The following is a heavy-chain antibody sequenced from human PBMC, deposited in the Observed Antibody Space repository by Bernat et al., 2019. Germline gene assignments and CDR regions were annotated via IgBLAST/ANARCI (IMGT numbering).Heavy chain of an antibody. CDR3: ARAGGIAAAGTLDY. CDR2: IWYDGSNK. V-gene: IGHV3-33*01. Sequence: QVQLVESGGGVVQPGRSLRLSCAASGFTFSSYGMHWVRQAPGKGLEWVAVIWYDGSNKYYADSVKGRFTISRDNSKNTLYLQMNSLRAEDTAVYYWARAGGIAAAGTLDYWGQGTLVTVSS. CDR1: GFTFSSYG. D-gene: IGHD6-13*01. J-gene: IGHJ4*02.